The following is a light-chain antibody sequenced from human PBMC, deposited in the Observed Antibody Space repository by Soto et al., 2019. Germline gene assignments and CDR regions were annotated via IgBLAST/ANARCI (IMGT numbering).Light chain of an antibody. CDR2: GAS. V-gene: IGKV3-20*01. J-gene: IGKJ4*01. CDR1: QSVSSSY. Sequence: ETVLTQSPGTLSLSPGERATLSCRVSQSVSSSYLAWYQQKPGQAPRLLIYGASSRATGIPDRFSGSGSGTDFTLTISRLEPEDFAVYYCQQYGSSPLTFGGGTKVDIK. CDR3: QQYGSSPLT.